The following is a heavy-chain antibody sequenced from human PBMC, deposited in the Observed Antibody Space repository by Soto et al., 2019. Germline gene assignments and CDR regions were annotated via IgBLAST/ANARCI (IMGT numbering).Heavy chain of an antibody. Sequence: GGSLRLSCAASGFTISSYAMSWVRQAPGKGLEWVSGMSGSGDYTSSAASVKGRFTISRDNSKNTLFLQMNSLRAEDTAVHYCAREGGYCSSTSCYGFYMDVWGNGTTVTVSS. V-gene: IGHV3-23*01. J-gene: IGHJ6*03. D-gene: IGHD2-2*01. CDR2: MSGSGDYT. CDR1: GFTISSYA. CDR3: AREGGYCSSTSCYGFYMDV.